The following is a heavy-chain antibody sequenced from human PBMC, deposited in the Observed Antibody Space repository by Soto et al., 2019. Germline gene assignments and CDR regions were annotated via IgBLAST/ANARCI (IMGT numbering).Heavy chain of an antibody. J-gene: IGHJ1*01. CDR2: VNPSGGST. Sequence: SVKVSFKASGYIFTAYSMHWVRQAPGQGLEWMGVVNPSGGSTNYAQKFQGRITMTRDTSTSTVYMDLSSLTSEDTAVYYCAREENCSDGICYSEYFQRWGQGTLVTVSS. CDR3: AREENCSDGICYSEYFQR. D-gene: IGHD2-15*01. V-gene: IGHV1-46*01. CDR1: GYIFTAYS.